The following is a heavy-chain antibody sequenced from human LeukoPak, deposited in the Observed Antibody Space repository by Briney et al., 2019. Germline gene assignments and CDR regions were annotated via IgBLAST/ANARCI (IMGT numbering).Heavy chain of an antibody. V-gene: IGHV3-43*02. J-gene: IGHJ4*02. D-gene: IGHD5-24*01. Sequence: GGSLRLSCAASGFTFDDYAMHWVRQAPGKGLEWVSLISGDGSSTYYADSVKGRFTISRDNSKNSLYLQMNSPRNEDTTLYYCAKDSRDGRAPFDYWGQETLVTVSS. CDR1: GFTFDDYA. CDR3: AKDSRDGRAPFDY. CDR2: ISGDGSST.